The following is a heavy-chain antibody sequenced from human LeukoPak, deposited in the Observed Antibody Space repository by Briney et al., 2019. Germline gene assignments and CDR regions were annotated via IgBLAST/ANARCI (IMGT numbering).Heavy chain of an antibody. CDR2: IRYDGSNK. CDR3: AKGGVWTTVVLDAFDI. V-gene: IGHV3-30*02. Sequence: GGSLRLSCAASGFTFSSYGMHWVRQAPGKGLEWVAFIRYDGSNKYYADSVKGRFTNSRDNSKNTLYLQMNSLRAEDTAVYYCAKGGVWTTVVLDAFDIWGQGTMVTVSS. D-gene: IGHD4-23*01. CDR1: GFTFSSYG. J-gene: IGHJ3*02.